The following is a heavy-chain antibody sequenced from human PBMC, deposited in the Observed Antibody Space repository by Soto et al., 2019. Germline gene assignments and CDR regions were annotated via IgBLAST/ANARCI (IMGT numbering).Heavy chain of an antibody. CDR1: GGSISGGVYY. Sequence: QVQLQESGPGLVKPSQTLSLTCTVSGGSISGGVYYWSWIRQPPGQGLEWIGYIFDSGSTYYTPSLKSRVTISVDTSKNQFPLRLSSVTAADTAVYYCAREIIPLTTDWYFDLWGRGTLVTVSS. J-gene: IGHJ2*01. V-gene: IGHV4-30-4*01. D-gene: IGHD4-17*01. CDR2: IFDSGST. CDR3: AREIIPLTTDWYFDL.